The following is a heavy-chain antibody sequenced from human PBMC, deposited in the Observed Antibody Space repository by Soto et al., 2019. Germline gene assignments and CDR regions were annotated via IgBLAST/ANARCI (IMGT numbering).Heavy chain of an antibody. CDR2: IYWDGDK. CDR3: AFARSGRFVGSFDS. CDR1: GFSLSDHAVG. J-gene: IGHJ4*02. D-gene: IGHD1-26*01. V-gene: IGHV2-5*02. Sequence: QITLKESGPALVKPTQTLTLTCSYSGFSLSDHAVGVGWIRQSPGNALEWLALIYWDGDKRYRPSLQSRLTITKDTSEDQEVLTMTNVDPVDTATYYCAFARSGRFVGSFDSWGQGTLVTVS.